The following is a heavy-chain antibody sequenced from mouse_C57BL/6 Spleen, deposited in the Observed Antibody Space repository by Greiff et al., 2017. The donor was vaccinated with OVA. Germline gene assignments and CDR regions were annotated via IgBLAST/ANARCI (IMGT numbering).Heavy chain of an antibody. CDR3: AREDYSWFAY. J-gene: IGHJ3*01. CDR2: IKPSSGDT. CDR1: GYTFTSYW. Sequence: VQLPQSGAELAKPGASGKLSCKASGYTFTSYWMHWGNKRPGQGLEWIGYIKPSSGDTKYNQKFKDKATLTADKSSSTAYMQLSSLTYEDSAVYYCAREDYSWFAYWGQGTLVTVSA. D-gene: IGHD1-1*01. V-gene: IGHV1-7*01.